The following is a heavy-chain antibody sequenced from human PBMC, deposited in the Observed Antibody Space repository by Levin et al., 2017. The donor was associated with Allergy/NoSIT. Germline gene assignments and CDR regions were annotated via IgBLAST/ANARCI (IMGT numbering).Heavy chain of an antibody. V-gene: IGHV3-21*01. D-gene: IGHD6-19*01. CDR3: ATPQWLGRSDFDY. Sequence: GGSLRLSCAASGFTFSSYSMNWVRQAPGKGLEWVSSISSSSSYIYYADSVKGRFTISRDNAKNSLYLQMNSLRAEDTAVYYCATPQWLGRSDFDYWGQGTLVTVSS. CDR1: GFTFSSYS. J-gene: IGHJ4*02. CDR2: ISSSSSYI.